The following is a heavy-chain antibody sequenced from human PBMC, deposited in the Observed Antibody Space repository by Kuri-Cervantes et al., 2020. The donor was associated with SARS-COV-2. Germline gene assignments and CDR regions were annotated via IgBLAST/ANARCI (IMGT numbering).Heavy chain of an antibody. CDR3: ARVYYYYGMDV. V-gene: IGHV3-21*03. CDR1: GVNFSTYS. Sequence: GGSLRLSCAAYGVNFSTYSMKWVRQAPGKWRGWVSSIVGPSNSYIYYAVSVKGRFTMSRDNAKDSLYLQMNSLRADDTAVYYCARVYYYYGMDVWGQGTTVTVSS. J-gene: IGHJ6*02. CDR2: IVGPSNSYI.